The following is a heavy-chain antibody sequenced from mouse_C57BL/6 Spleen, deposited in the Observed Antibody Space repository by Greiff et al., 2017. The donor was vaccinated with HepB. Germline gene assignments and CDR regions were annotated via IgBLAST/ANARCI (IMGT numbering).Heavy chain of an antibody. V-gene: IGHV8-12*01. Sequence: QVQLKESGPGILQSSQTLSLTCSFSGFSLSTSGMGVSWIRQPSGKGLEWLAHIYWDDDKRYNPSLKSRLTISKDTSRNQVFLKITSVDTADTATYYCARSPNYYGSSSHWYFDVWGTGTTVTVSS. CDR3: ARSPNYYGSSSHWYFDV. CDR1: GFSLSTSGMG. D-gene: IGHD1-1*01. CDR2: IYWDDDK. J-gene: IGHJ1*03.